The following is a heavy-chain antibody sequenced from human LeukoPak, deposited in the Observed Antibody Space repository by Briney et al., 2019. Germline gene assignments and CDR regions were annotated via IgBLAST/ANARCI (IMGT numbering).Heavy chain of an antibody. CDR2: IDHSGST. CDR1: GGSFSGYY. D-gene: IGHD2-2*01. J-gene: IGHJ4*02. Sequence: SETLSLTCAVYGGSFSGYYWSWIRQPPGKGLEWIGEIDHSGSTNYNPSLKSRVTISVDTSKNQFSLKLSSVTAADTAVYYCASGYSSSTSCYPKVDYWGQGTPVTVSS. V-gene: IGHV4-34*01. CDR3: ASGYSSSTSCYPKVDY.